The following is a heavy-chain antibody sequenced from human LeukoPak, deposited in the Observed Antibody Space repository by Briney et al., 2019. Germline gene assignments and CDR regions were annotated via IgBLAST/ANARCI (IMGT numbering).Heavy chain of an antibody. V-gene: IGHV1-2*02. J-gene: IGHJ4*02. CDR1: GYTFTGYY. CDR3: ARARQVTMVVTADY. D-gene: IGHD4-23*01. CDR2: INPNSGGT. Sequence: ASVKVSCKASGYTFTGYYMHWVRQAPGQGLEWMGWINPNSGGTNYAQKFQGRVTMTTDTSTSTAYMELRSLRSDDTAVYYCARARQVTMVVTADYWGQGTLVTVSS.